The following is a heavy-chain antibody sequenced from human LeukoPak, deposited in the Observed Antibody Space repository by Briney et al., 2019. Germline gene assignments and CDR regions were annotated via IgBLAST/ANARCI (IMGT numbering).Heavy chain of an antibody. CDR2: INHSGST. Sequence: PSETLSLTCAVYGGSFSGYYWSWIRQPPGKGLEWIGEINHSGSTNYNPSLKGRVTISVDTSKNQFSLKLSSVTAADTAVYYCARGSDGYNGTQYYFDYWGLGTLVTVSS. CDR1: GGSFSGYY. D-gene: IGHD5-24*01. V-gene: IGHV4-34*01. CDR3: ARGSDGYNGTQYYFDY. J-gene: IGHJ4*02.